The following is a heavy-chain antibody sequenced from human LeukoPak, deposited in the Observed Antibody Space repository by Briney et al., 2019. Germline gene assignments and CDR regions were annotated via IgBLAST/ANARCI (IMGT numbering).Heavy chain of an antibody. CDR2: IRSKAYGGTT. J-gene: IGHJ4*02. V-gene: IGHV3-49*04. CDR1: GFTFGDYA. Sequence: GGSLRLSCTASGFTFGDYAMSWVRQAPGKGLEWVGFIRSKAYGGTTEYAASVKGRFTLSRDDSKSIAYLQMNSLKTEDTAVYYCTPRNYWGQGTLVIVSS. CDR3: TPRNY.